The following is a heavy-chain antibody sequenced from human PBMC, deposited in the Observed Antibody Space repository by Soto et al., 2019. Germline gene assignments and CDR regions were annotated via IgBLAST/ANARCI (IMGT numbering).Heavy chain of an antibody. D-gene: IGHD2-15*01. J-gene: IGHJ5*02. Sequence: PGGSLRLSCAASGFAFSNFAMSWVRQAPGKGLEWVSAIGSGSRGTHYAESVEDRFTISRDDSKNTLYLQLNSLTAADTAVYFCAAPRAPVPHTHYFDPWGQGTPVTVSS. V-gene: IGHV3-23*01. CDR3: AAPRAPVPHTHYFDP. CDR2: IGSGSRGT. CDR1: GFAFSNFA.